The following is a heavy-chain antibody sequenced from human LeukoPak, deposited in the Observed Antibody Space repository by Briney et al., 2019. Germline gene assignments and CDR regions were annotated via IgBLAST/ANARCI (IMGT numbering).Heavy chain of an antibody. CDR1: GFTFSDYI. D-gene: IGHD3-10*01. CDR3: SRDGQRGVESFFEI. V-gene: IGHV3-72*01. Sequence: GGSLRLSCAASGFTFSDYILDWVRQAPGKGLEWVGRIRRKRNGYTTEFAASVKGRFTISRDDSENSLYLHMNTLRTEDTAVYYCSRDGQRGVESFFEIWGKGTMVPV. J-gene: IGHJ3*02. CDR2: IRRKRNGYTT.